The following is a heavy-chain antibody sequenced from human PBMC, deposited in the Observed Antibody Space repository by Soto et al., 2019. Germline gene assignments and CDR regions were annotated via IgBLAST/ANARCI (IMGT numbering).Heavy chain of an antibody. V-gene: IGHV3-66*01. CDR3: ARDFVVGGPTINYYYGMDV. CDR2: IYSAGNT. CDR1: GFTVGRNY. D-gene: IGHD1-26*01. Sequence: PGGSLRLSCAASGFTVGRNYMSWVRQAPGKGLEWISIIYSAGNTYYADSVKGRFTISRDNSKNTLYLQMNSLGAEDTAVYYCARDFVVGGPTINYYYGMDVWGQGTTXTVSS. J-gene: IGHJ6*02.